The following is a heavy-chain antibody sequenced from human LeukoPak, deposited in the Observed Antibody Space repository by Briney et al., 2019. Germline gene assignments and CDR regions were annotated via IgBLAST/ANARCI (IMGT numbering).Heavy chain of an antibody. CDR1: GGSISSSSYY. V-gene: IGHV4-39*01. J-gene: IGHJ4*02. Sequence: SETLSLTCTVSGGSISSSSYYWGWIRQPPGKGLEWIGSIYYSGSTYYNPSLKSRVTISVDTSKNQFSLKLSSVTAADTAVYYCARHNRVPAASDYWGQGTLVTVSS. D-gene: IGHD2-2*01. CDR2: IYYSGST. CDR3: ARHNRVPAASDY.